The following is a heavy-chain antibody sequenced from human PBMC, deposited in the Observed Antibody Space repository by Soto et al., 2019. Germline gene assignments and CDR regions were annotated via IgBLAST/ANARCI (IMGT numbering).Heavy chain of an antibody. CDR1: GGSISSSSYY. D-gene: IGHD3-10*01. V-gene: IGHV4-39*01. J-gene: IGHJ6*02. Sequence: SGTLSLTCTVGGGSISSSSYYWGWIRPPPGKGLAWIGSIYYSGSTYYNPSLKSRVTISVDTSKNQFSLKLSSVTAAGTAVYYCARRWRITMVRGVIITDYYYYGMDVWGQGTTVTVSS. CDR3: ARRWRITMVRGVIITDYYYYGMDV. CDR2: IYYSGST.